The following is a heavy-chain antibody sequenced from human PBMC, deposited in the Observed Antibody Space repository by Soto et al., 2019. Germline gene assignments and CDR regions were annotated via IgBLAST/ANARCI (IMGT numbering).Heavy chain of an antibody. CDR2: ISSSSSTI. J-gene: IGHJ6*04. D-gene: IGHD2-2*01. V-gene: IGHV3-48*01. CDR3: ARVLYCSSTSCYASPFSDV. Sequence: PGGSLRLSCASSGFTFSSYSMNWVRQAPGKGLEWVSYISSSSSTIYYADSVKGRFTISRDNAKNSLYLQMNSLRAEDTAVYYCARVLYCSSTSCYASPFSDVWGKGTTVTVSS. CDR1: GFTFSSYS.